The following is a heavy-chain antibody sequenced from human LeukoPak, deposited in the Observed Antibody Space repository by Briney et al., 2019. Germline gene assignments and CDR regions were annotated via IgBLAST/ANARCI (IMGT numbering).Heavy chain of an antibody. CDR2: IYYSGST. CDR1: GGSISSSSHY. D-gene: IGHD3-3*01. J-gene: IGHJ4*02. Sequence: SETLSLTCTVSGGSISSSSHYWGWIRQPPGKGLEWIGSIYYSGSTYYNPSLKSRVTISVDTSKNQFSLKLSSVTAADTAVYYCVYDFNWGQGTLVTVSS. CDR3: VYDFN. V-gene: IGHV4-39*01.